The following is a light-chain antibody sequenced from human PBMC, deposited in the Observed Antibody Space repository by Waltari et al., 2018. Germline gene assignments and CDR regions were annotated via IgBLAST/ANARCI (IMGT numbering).Light chain of an antibody. CDR3: QTGGHGIWV. Sequence: LVLTQSPSASASLGASVKLTCTLSSGYSSNVIAWLQQQPGKGPRYLLKVNSDGSHRKGDDIPERFSASKSGTECQLTISSLQSEDEADYFCQTGGHGIWVFGGGTKLTVL. J-gene: IGLJ3*02. CDR2: VNSDGSH. V-gene: IGLV4-69*01. CDR1: SGYSSNV.